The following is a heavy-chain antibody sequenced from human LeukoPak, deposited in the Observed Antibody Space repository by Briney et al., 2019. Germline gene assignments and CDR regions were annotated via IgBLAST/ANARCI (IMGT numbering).Heavy chain of an antibody. Sequence: GGSLRLSCAASGFTFSSYWMHWVRQAPGKGLEWVSGISGSRGTTYYADSVKGRLTISRDNSKNTLYLQMNSLRADDTAVYYCAKERTGGWPFDYWGQGTLVTVSS. V-gene: IGHV3-23*01. CDR3: AKERTGGWPFDY. CDR2: ISGSRGTT. D-gene: IGHD6-19*01. CDR1: GFTFSSYW. J-gene: IGHJ4*02.